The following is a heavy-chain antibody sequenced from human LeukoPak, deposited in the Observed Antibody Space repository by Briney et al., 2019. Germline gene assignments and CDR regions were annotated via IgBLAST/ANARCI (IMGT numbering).Heavy chain of an antibody. CDR1: GLTFSSYA. D-gene: IGHD2-8*01. CDR2: ISSNSSYI. J-gene: IGHJ6*03. V-gene: IGHV3-21*01. Sequence: PGGSLRLSCAASGLTFSSYAMSWARQAPGKGLEWVSSISSNSSYIYYADSVKGRFTISRDNAKNSLYLQMNSLRAEDTAVYYCARDGAPLKGLDYYYYYYMDVWGKGTTVTVSS. CDR3: ARDGAPLKGLDYYYYYYMDV.